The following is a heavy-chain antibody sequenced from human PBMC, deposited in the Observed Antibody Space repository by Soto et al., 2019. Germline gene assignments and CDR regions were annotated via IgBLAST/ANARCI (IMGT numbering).Heavy chain of an antibody. Sequence: QVQLVQSGAEVKKPGASVKVSCKASGYTFTSYAMHWVRQAPGQRPEWMGWINAGNGNTKYSQKFQGRVTITRDTSASTAYMELSSLRSEDTAVYYCARSIVVVTSFDYWGQGTLVTVSS. CDR1: GYTFTSYA. CDR2: INAGNGNT. V-gene: IGHV1-3*01. CDR3: ARSIVVVTSFDY. D-gene: IGHD3-22*01. J-gene: IGHJ4*02.